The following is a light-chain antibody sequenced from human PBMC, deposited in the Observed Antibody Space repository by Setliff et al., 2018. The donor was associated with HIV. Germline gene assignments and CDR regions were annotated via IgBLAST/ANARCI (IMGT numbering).Light chain of an antibody. CDR2: GNS. V-gene: IGLV1-40*01. CDR1: SSNSGAGYD. Sequence: QSVLTQPPSVSGAPGQRVTISCTGSSSNSGAGYDVHWYQQLPGTAPKLLLYGNSNRPSGVPDRFSGSKSGNSASLAITGLQAEDEADDYCQSYDSRLTGYVFGTGTNVTVL. J-gene: IGLJ1*01. CDR3: QSYDSRLTGYV.